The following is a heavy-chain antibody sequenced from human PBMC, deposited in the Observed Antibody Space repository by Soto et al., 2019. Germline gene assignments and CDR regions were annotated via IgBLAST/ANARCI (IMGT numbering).Heavy chain of an antibody. V-gene: IGHV4-34*01. J-gene: IGHJ6*02. CDR1: GGSFSGYY. D-gene: IGHD1-26*01. CDR2: IDHSGST. Sequence: SETLSLTCAVYGGSFSGYYWSWIRQPPGKGLEWIGEIDHSGSTNYNPSLKSRVTISADTSKNQFSLKLSSVTAADTAVYYCARIVTTDYYYYYGMDVWGQGTTVTVSS. CDR3: ARIVTTDYYYYYGMDV.